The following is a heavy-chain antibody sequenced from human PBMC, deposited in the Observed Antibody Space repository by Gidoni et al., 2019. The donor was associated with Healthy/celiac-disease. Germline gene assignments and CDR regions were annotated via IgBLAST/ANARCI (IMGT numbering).Heavy chain of an antibody. CDR3: ARDYYDSSGYNRGVFDY. CDR2: FYYSGST. V-gene: IGHV4-39*02. J-gene: IGHJ4*02. CDR1: GGSISSSSYY. Sequence: QLQLQESGPGLLKPSEPLSLPCTVSGGSISSSSYYWGWIRQPPGKGLEWIGSFYYSGSTYYNPSLKSRVTISVDTSKNQFSLKLSSVTAADTAVYYCARDYYDSSGYNRGVFDYWGQGTLVTVSS. D-gene: IGHD3-22*01.